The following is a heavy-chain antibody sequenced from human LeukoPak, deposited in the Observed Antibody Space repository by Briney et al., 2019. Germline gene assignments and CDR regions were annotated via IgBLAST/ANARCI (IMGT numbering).Heavy chain of an antibody. D-gene: IGHD3-10*01. J-gene: IGHJ4*02. V-gene: IGHV4-39*07. CDR1: GGSISSSSYY. CDR3: ARRRVVRGAWDY. Sequence: PSETLSLTCTVSGGSISSSSYYWSWIRQPPGKGLEWIGEINHSGSTNYNPSLKSRVTISVGTSKNQFSLKLSSVTAADTAVYYCARRRVVRGAWDYWGQGTLVTVSS. CDR2: INHSGST.